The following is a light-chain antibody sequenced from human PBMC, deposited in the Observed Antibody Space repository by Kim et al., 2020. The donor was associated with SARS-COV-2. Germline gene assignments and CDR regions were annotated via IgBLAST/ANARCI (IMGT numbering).Light chain of an antibody. CDR1: SSNIGSNY. CDR3: AAWDDSLSGVV. J-gene: IGLJ3*02. Sequence: QSVLTQPLSASGTPGQRVTISCSGSSSNIGSNYGYWYQQVPGTAPKLLIYRNNQRPSGVPDRFSGSKSGTSASLAISGLRSEDEADYYCAAWDDSLSGVVFGGGTKLTVL. CDR2: RNN. V-gene: IGLV1-47*01.